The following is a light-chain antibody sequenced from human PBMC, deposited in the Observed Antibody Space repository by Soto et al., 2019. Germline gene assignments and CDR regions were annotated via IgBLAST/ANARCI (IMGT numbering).Light chain of an antibody. CDR1: SSDIGGYNY. Sequence: QSVPTQPASVSGSPGQSITISCTGTSSDIGGYNYVSWYQQHPGKAPKLMIFDVSNRPPGVSNRFSGSKSGNTASLTISGLQAEDEADYYCSSYTTSSTSVFGGGTKVTVL. CDR2: DVS. V-gene: IGLV2-14*01. J-gene: IGLJ2*01. CDR3: SSYTTSSTSV.